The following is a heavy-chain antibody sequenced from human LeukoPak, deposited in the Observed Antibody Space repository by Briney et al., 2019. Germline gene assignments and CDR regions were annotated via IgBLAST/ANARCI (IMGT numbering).Heavy chain of an antibody. CDR3: ARYRVVTGTTYFNY. CDR2: ISSSSSYI. D-gene: IGHD1-20*01. J-gene: IGHJ4*02. V-gene: IGHV3-21*01. Sequence: PGGSLRLSCAASGFTFSSYSMNWVRQAPGKGLEWVSSISSSSSYIYYADSVKGRFTISRDNAKNSLYLQMNSLRAEDTAVYYCARYRVVTGTTYFNYWGQGTLVTVSS. CDR1: GFTFSSYS.